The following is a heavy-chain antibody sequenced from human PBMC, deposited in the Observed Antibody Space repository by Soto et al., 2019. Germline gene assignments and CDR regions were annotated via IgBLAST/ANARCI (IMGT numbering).Heavy chain of an antibody. V-gene: IGHV1-3*01. CDR3: ARVRYGVVVVAATTPYGMDV. D-gene: IGHD2-15*01. Sequence: ASVKVSCKASGYTFTSYAMHWVRQAPGQRLEWMGWINAGNGNTKYSQKFQGRVTTTRDTSASTAYMELSSLRSEDTAVYYCARVRYGVVVVAATTPYGMDVWGQGTTVTVSS. J-gene: IGHJ6*02. CDR1: GYTFTSYA. CDR2: INAGNGNT.